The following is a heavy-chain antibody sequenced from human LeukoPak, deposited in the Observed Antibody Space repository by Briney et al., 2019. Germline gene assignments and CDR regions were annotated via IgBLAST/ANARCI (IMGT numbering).Heavy chain of an antibody. CDR3: IRDFRSADL. V-gene: IGHV3-74*01. CDR1: GFTFSNYC. J-gene: IGHJ5*02. Sequence: PGGSLRLSCVASGFTFSNYCMHWVRQPPGKGLVWVSRIYVDGRTTNYADSVKGRFTISRDNAKNTVYLEMNSLSVEDTATYYCIRDFRSADLWGQGTLVTVTS. CDR2: IYVDGRTT.